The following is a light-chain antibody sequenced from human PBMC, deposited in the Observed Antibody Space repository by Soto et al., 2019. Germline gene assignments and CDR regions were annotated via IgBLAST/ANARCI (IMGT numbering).Light chain of an antibody. V-gene: IGLV2-11*01. Sequence: QSVLTQPRSVSGSPGQSVTISCTGSSSDVGGYNFVSWYQQHPGKAPKLMMYDVTRRPSGVPDRFSGSKSGNTASLTISGLQAEDEADYYCCSHAGSDIYVFGSGTKVTVL. CDR1: SSDVGGYNF. CDR3: CSHAGSDIYV. CDR2: DVT. J-gene: IGLJ1*01.